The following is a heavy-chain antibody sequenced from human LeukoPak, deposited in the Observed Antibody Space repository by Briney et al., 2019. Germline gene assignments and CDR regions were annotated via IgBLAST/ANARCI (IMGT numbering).Heavy chain of an antibody. CDR3: AKGLGTSCYSPLDN. Sequence: GGSLRLSCVTSGFTFSTYAMSWVRQAPGKGLEWVSCINDSGGSTYYADSVKGRSTISRDTSKNTLYLQMNSVRVEDTAVYYCAKGLGTSCYSPLDNWGQGALFTVSS. V-gene: IGHV3-23*01. CDR1: GFTFSTYA. D-gene: IGHD2-15*01. J-gene: IGHJ4*02. CDR2: INDSGGST.